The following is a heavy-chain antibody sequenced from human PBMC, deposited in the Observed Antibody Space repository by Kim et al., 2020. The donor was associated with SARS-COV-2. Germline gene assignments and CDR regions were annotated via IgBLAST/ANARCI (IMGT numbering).Heavy chain of an antibody. CDR1: GYTFTSYA. J-gene: IGHJ4*02. Sequence: ASVKVSCKASGYTFTSYAMNWVRQAPGQGLEWMGWINTNTGNPTYAQGFTGRFVFSLDTSVSTAYLQISSLKAEDTAVYYCARGPRWFGELYPDYWGQGTLVTVSS. CDR2: INTNTGNP. D-gene: IGHD3-10*01. V-gene: IGHV7-4-1*02. CDR3: ARGPRWFGELYPDY.